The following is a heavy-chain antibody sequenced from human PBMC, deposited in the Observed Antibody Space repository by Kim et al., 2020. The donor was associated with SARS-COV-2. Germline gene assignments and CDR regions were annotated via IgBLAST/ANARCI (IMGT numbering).Heavy chain of an antibody. Sequence: SGGSTYYADSVKGRFTISRDNSKNTLYLQMNSLRAEDTAVYYCLFGELLLGGQGTLVTVSS. D-gene: IGHD3-10*01. CDR2: SGGST. CDR3: LFGELLL. J-gene: IGHJ4*02. V-gene: IGHV3-53*01.